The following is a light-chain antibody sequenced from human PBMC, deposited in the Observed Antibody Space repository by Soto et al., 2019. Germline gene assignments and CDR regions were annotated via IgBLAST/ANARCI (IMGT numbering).Light chain of an antibody. CDR3: QQRSNWPRT. CDR1: QSVSSY. CDR2: DAS. V-gene: IGKV3-11*01. Sequence: EIVLTQSPATLSLSPGERATLSCRASQSVSSYLAWYQQKPGQAPRLLIYDASNRATDIPARFSGSGSGTDFTLTINSLEPEDFAVYYCQQRSNWPRTFCQGTKLEIK. J-gene: IGKJ2*01.